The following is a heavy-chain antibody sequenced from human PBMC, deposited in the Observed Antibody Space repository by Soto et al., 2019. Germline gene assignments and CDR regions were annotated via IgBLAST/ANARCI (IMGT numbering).Heavy chain of an antibody. CDR3: ARTLTGWYFDL. J-gene: IGHJ2*01. D-gene: IGHD3-9*01. V-gene: IGHV3-33*01. CDR1: GFTFSNYG. Sequence: QEQLVESGGGVVQPGTSLRLSCAASGFTFSNYGMHWVRQAPGKGLEWVAVIWYDGSQQYHPDPVKGRFTVSKDSSRNTLSLQMNSLRAEDTAVYYCARTLTGWYFDLWGRGTLITVSS. CDR2: IWYDGSQQ.